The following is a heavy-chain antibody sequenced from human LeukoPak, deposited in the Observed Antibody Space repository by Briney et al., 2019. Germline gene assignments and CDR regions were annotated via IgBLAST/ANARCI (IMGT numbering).Heavy chain of an antibody. CDR1: GGSINSGNYY. V-gene: IGHV4-61*02. D-gene: IGHD1-26*01. J-gene: IGHJ6*03. CDR3: ARGIVSPRFYDYMDV. CDR2: FFATGST. Sequence: PSETLSLTCTVSGGSINSGNYYWTWIRQPAGKGLEWIGRFFATGSTSSSHNPSLSGRASISVDTSKNQFSLELTSVTAAHTAVYYCARGIVSPRFYDYMDVWGKGTTVTVSS.